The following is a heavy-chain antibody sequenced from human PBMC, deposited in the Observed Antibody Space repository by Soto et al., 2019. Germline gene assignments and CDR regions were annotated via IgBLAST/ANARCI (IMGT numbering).Heavy chain of an antibody. V-gene: IGHV4-30-4*01. J-gene: IGHJ5*02. CDR1: GGSISSGDYY. CDR2: IYYSGST. Sequence: SETLSLTCTVSGGSISSGDYYWSWIRQPPGKGLEWIGYIYYSGSTYYNPSLKSRVTISVDTSKNQFSLKLSSVTAADTAVYYCARAYYYDSSVYYAEGEPFFPNNGSAPWGKGTLVPVSS. CDR3: ARAYYYDSSVYYAEGEPFFPNNGSAP. D-gene: IGHD3-22*01.